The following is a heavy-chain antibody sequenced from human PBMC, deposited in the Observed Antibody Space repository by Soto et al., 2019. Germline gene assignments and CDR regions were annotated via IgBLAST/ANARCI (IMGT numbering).Heavy chain of an antibody. D-gene: IGHD4-4*01. V-gene: IGHV1-3*01. CDR2: INAGNGNT. J-gene: IGHJ6*02. Sequence: ASVKVSCKASGYTFTSYAMHWVRQAPGQRLEWMGWINAGNGNTKYSQKFQGRVTITRDTSASTAYMELSSLRSEDTAVYYCARAGLYTVTTKDYYYYGMDVWGQGTTVTVSS. CDR3: ARAGLYTVTTKDYYYYGMDV. CDR1: GYTFTSYA.